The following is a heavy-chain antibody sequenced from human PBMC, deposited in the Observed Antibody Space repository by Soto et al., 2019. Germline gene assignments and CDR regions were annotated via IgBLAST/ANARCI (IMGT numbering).Heavy chain of an antibody. CDR3: ARGRGGGYGLDV. CDR1: GYTFTSYF. V-gene: IGHV1-46*01. J-gene: IGHJ6*02. CDR2: INPTGGGT. D-gene: IGHD3-16*01. Sequence: QVQLVQSGAEVKKPGASVKVSCKASGYTFTSYFMHWVRQAPGQGLEWMGIINPTGGGTRYAPRIKGRVTMTRDTSTSTAFMELSSLIYEDTAVYFCARGRGGGYGLDVWGQGTTVTVSS.